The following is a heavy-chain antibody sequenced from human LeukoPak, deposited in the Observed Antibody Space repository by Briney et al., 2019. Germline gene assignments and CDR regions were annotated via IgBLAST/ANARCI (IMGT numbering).Heavy chain of an antibody. D-gene: IGHD6-6*01. J-gene: IGHJ4*02. CDR3: ARDIGYSSSAGVSDY. Sequence: GGSLRLSCAASGFTFSSCEMNWVRQAPGKGLEWVSYISSSGSTIYYADSVKGRFTISRDNAKNSLYLQMNSLRAEDTAVYYCARDIGYSSSAGVSDYWGQGTLVTVSS. CDR2: ISSSGSTI. CDR1: GFTFSSCE. V-gene: IGHV3-48*03.